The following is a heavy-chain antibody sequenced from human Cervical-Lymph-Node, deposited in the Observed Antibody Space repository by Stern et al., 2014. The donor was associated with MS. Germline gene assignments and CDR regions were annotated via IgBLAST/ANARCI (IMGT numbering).Heavy chain of an antibody. CDR1: GFTFREYS. CDR2: ISGGSGDI. Sequence: EVQLVESGGGLVKPGGSLRLSCAASGFTFREYSMNWVRQAPGKGLEWVSSISGGSGDIHYAASVKGRFTISRDNVKNSLYLQMNSLRAEDTAFYYCAREDYTQDFDYWGRGTLVTVSS. CDR3: AREDYTQDFDY. D-gene: IGHD4-11*01. V-gene: IGHV3-21*04. J-gene: IGHJ4*02.